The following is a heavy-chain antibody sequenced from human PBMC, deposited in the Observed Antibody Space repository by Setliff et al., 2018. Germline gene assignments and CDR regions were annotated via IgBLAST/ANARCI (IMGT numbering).Heavy chain of an antibody. Sequence: ASVKVSCKTSGYTFTNYGITWVRQAPGQGLEWMGWINNYSFKTNYPQKFLGRATVTTDTSTGTAYMELRCLRANDTAVYYWARINFYVSSGYYYAPELWGQGTTVAVSS. J-gene: IGHJ4*02. D-gene: IGHD3-22*01. CDR2: INNYSFKT. CDR3: ARINFYVSSGYYYAPEL. V-gene: IGHV1-18*01. CDR1: GYTFTNYG.